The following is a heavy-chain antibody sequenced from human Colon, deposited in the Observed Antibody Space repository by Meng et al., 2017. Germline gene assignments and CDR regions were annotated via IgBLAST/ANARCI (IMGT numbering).Heavy chain of an antibody. CDR3: TREISAGYYDY. D-gene: IGHD6-13*01. CDR1: GFSFSRYT. Sequence: ESLNISCAASGFSFSRYTVNWVRQPPGKGLEWVSSISSSSGFLYYADSVQGRFTISRDNAKNSLYLEMSSLRVDDMAIYYCTREISAGYYDYWGRGTLVTVSS. V-gene: IGHV3-21*06. CDR2: ISSSSGFL. J-gene: IGHJ4*02.